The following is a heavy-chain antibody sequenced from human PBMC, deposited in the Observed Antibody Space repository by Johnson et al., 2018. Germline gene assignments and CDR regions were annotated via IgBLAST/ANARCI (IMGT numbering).Heavy chain of an antibody. CDR3: AKSPNIQGFHLDF. D-gene: IGHD3-10*01. CDR2: ISHDGVVT. CDR1: GFTFSSYC. V-gene: IGHV3-30*18. Sequence: QVQLQQSGGGVVQPGRSLRLSCAASGFTFSSYCMHWVRHTPGKGLEWVAIISHDGVVTIYADSVKGRFIISRDNSMNTLYLQMNSLRGEDTAVYFCAKSPNIQGFHLDFWCQGTLVTVSA. J-gene: IGHJ4*02.